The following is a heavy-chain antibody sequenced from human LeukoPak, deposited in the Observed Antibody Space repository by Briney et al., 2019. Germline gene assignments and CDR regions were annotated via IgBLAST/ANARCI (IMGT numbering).Heavy chain of an antibody. CDR2: ISYDGSNK. D-gene: IGHD6-19*01. CDR1: GFTLSSYA. J-gene: IGHJ4*02. V-gene: IGHV3-30*04. CDR3: ASPSRGWAFDY. Sequence: GRSLRLSCAASGFTLSSYAMHWVRQAPGKGLEWVAVISYDGSNKYYADSVKGRFTISRDNSKNTLYLQMNSLRAEDTAVYYCASPSRGWAFDYWGQRTLVTVSS.